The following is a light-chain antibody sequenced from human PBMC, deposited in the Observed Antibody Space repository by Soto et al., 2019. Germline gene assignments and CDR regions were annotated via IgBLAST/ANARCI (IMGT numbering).Light chain of an antibody. Sequence: QSVLTQPPSVSGAPGQRVTISCTGSSSNIGASYDVHWYQQLPGTAPKVLIYNDYERPSGVPDRFSGSKSGTSASLGISGLRSEDEAVYFCAVWDDSLSGVVFGGGTKLTVL. CDR2: NDY. V-gene: IGLV1-47*02. J-gene: IGLJ2*01. CDR3: AVWDDSLSGVV. CDR1: SSNIGASYD.